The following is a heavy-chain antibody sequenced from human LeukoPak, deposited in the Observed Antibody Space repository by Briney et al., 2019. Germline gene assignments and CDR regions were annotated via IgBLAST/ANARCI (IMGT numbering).Heavy chain of an antibody. CDR2: VIPILGIA. J-gene: IGHJ4*02. CDR3: ASGLFRYYYDSSGYYY. CDR1: GGTFSSYA. D-gene: IGHD3-22*01. Sequence: SVKVSCKASGGTFSSYAISWVRQAPGQGLEWMGRVIPILGIANYAQKFQGRVTITADKSTSTAYMELSSLRSEDTAVYYCASGLFRYYYDSSGYYYWGQGTLVTVSS. V-gene: IGHV1-69*04.